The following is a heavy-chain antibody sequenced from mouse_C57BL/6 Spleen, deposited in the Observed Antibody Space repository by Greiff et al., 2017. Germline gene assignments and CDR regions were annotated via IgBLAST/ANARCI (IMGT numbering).Heavy chain of an antibody. V-gene: IGHV5-4*01. Sequence: EVQGVESGGGLVKPGGSLKLSCAASGFTFSSYAMSWVRQTPEKRLEWVATISDGGSYTYYPDNVKGRFTISRDNAKNNLYLQMSHLKSEDTAMYYCARAPLFDYWGQGTTLTVSS. J-gene: IGHJ2*01. CDR2: ISDGGSYT. CDR3: ARAPLFDY. CDR1: GFTFSSYA.